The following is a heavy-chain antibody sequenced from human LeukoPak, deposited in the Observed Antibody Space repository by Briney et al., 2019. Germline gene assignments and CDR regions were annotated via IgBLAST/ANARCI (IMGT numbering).Heavy chain of an antibody. V-gene: IGHV3-9*03. CDR3: AKEDSRGPFDY. Sequence: PGRSLRLSCAASGFTFDDYAMHWVRQAPGKGLEWVSGISWNSGSIGYADSVKGRFTISRDNAKNSLYLQMNSLRAEDVALYYCAKEDSRGPFDYWGQGTLVTVSS. CDR1: GFTFDDYA. J-gene: IGHJ4*02. D-gene: IGHD6-13*01. CDR2: ISWNSGSI.